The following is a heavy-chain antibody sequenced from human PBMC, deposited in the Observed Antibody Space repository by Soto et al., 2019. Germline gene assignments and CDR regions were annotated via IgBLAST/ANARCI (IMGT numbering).Heavy chain of an antibody. Sequence: QAQLVQSDTEVKKPGASVTVSCKASGYTFSSYGLTWVRQAPGQGLEWMGWISAYNGNTNYAQKLQGRVTMTTDTPTSTVYMELRSLRSDDTAVYYCARDIGTDLGLTSGWFDPWGQGTLVTVSS. J-gene: IGHJ5*02. V-gene: IGHV1-18*01. CDR1: GYTFSSYG. D-gene: IGHD1-1*01. CDR2: ISAYNGNT. CDR3: ARDIGTDLGLTSGWFDP.